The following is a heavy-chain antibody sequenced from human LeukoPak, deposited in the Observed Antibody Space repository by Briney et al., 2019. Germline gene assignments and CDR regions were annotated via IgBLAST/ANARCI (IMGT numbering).Heavy chain of an antibody. CDR2: INQDGSET. V-gene: IGHV3-7*01. CDR1: GFSFSSHG. D-gene: IGHD2-15*01. Sequence: GGSLRLSCAASGFSFSSHGMSWVRQAPGKGLEWVANINQDGSETYFVDSVKGRFTISRDNAKNSPYLQMDSLRVEDTAVYYCARDKFSGGSYFDYWGQGTLVTVSS. J-gene: IGHJ4*02. CDR3: ARDKFSGGSYFDY.